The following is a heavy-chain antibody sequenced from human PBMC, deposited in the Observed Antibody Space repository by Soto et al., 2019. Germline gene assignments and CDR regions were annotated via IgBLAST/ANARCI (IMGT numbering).Heavy chain of an antibody. D-gene: IGHD3-10*01. CDR3: ATPTPLRGAMITNINFDF. CDR1: GFTFSGYA. CDR2: ISGSGGSA. J-gene: IGHJ4*02. Sequence: GGSLRLSXAASGFTFSGYAMSWVRQAPGKGLEWVSGISGSGGSAYYADSVKGRFTISRDNSKNTVYLQMHSLRAEDTAVYYCATPTPLRGAMITNINFDFWGQGTPVTVSS. V-gene: IGHV3-23*01.